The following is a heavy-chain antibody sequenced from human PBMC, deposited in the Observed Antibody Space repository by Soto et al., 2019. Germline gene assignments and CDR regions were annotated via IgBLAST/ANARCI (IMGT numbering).Heavy chain of an antibody. D-gene: IGHD5-18*01. CDR1: GYTFTSYY. J-gene: IGHJ6*02. CDR2: INPSGGST. Sequence: QVQLVQSGAEVKKPGASVKVSCKASGYTFTSYYMHWVRQAPGQGLEWMGIINPSGGSTSYAQKLQGRVTMTRDTSTSTVYMELSSLRAEDTAVYYCARDGHGGYSDGSRYYYYGMDVWGQGTTVTVSS. V-gene: IGHV1-46*01. CDR3: ARDGHGGYSDGSRYYYYGMDV.